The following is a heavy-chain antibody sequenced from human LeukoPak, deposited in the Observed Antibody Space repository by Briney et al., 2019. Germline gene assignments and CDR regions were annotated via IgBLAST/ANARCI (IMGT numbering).Heavy chain of an antibody. D-gene: IGHD6-19*01. CDR2: IYPGDSDT. Sequence: GESLKISCKGSGYSFTSNCIGWVRQMPGKGLEWMGIIYPGDSDTRYSPSFQGQVTISADKSINTAYLQWSSLKASDTAIYYCARHTTSVAATNYWGQGTLVTVSS. CDR3: ARHTTSVAATNY. J-gene: IGHJ4*02. V-gene: IGHV5-51*01. CDR1: GYSFTSNC.